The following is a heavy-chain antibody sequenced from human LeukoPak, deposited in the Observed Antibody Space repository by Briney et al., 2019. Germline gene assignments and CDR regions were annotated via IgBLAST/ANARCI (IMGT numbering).Heavy chain of an antibody. J-gene: IGHJ3*02. D-gene: IGHD3-22*01. CDR1: GFTFSSYA. V-gene: IGHV3-23*01. CDR3: AKRMIVGHDAFDI. Sequence: GGSLRLSCAASGFTFSSYAMSWVRQAPGKGLEGVSAISGSGGSTYYADSVKGRFTISRDNSTNTLYLQMNSLRAADTAVYYCAKRMIVGHDAFDIWGQGTMVTVSS. CDR2: ISGSGGST.